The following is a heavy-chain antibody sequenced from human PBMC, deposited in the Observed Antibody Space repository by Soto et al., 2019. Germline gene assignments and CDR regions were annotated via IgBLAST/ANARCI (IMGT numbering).Heavy chain of an antibody. D-gene: IGHD2-2*01. CDR3: ARFVRSCSATTCSTRADV. CDR2: IYSGGST. V-gene: IGHV4-61*01. J-gene: IGHJ6*02. Sequence: SSETLSLTCTVSGGFVNSDTHSWSWIRQTPGKRLEWIGFIYSGGSTKNPSLRSRVTMSVDTSKNQFSLKLRSVIVADTAVYHCARFVRSCSATTCSTRADVWGQGITVTVSS. CDR1: GGFVNSDTHS.